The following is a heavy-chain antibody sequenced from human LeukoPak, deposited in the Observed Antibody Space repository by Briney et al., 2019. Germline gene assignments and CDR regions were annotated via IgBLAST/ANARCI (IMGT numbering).Heavy chain of an antibody. D-gene: IGHD5-18*01. CDR2: ISYDGSKV. CDR1: GYTFINYG. CDR3: ARDGAAIVLRWYFDL. J-gene: IGHJ2*01. Sequence: GGALRLSCAASGYTFINYGMHWVRQAPGKGLEWVAIISYDGSKVFYGDFVKGRFTISRDNAKNSLYLQMNSLRAEDTAVYYCARDGAAIVLRWYFDLWGRGTLVTVSS. V-gene: IGHV3-30*03.